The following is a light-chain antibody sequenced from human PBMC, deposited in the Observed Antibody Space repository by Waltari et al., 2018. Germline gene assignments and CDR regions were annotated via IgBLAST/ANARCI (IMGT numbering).Light chain of an antibody. Sequence: EIVLTQSPGTASLSPGERVTLSCRASQSVGSSSLAWYQQKPGQAPRLVIYRASRSATGIPDRFSGSGSGTDFSLTISRLEPEDFAVYYCQQHGTLPATFGQGTTVEIK. J-gene: IGKJ1*01. CDR1: QSVGSSS. CDR3: QQHGTLPAT. CDR2: RAS. V-gene: IGKV3-20*01.